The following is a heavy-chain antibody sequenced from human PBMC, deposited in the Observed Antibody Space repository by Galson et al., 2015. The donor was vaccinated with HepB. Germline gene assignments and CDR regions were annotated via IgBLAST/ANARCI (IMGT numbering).Heavy chain of an antibody. CDR1: GFTFSSYL. V-gene: IGHV3-33*03. CDR2: IWYDESYK. D-gene: IGHD6-13*01. Sequence: SLRLSCAASGFTFSSYLMHWVRKAPGKGLEWVAVIWYDESYKFYEDSLKGRFTVSRDNSKNTLFLQMNGLTSEDTAVYYCARQLLVGGGLGVWGQGTTVNVSA. CDR3: ARQLLVGGGLGV. J-gene: IGHJ6*01.